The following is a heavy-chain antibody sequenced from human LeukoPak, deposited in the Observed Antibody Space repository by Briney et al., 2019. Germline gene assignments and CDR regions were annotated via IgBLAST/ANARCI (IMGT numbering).Heavy chain of an antibody. D-gene: IGHD3-9*01. V-gene: IGHV4-61*08. CDR2: IHYSGST. CDR1: GGSFSSAGYY. CDR3: ARGSTLYYDILTGYYTPGPFDI. J-gene: IGHJ3*02. Sequence: PSDTLSLTCTVSGGSFSSAGYYWSWLRPPPGKGLEFIGYIHYSGSTNYNPSLKSRVTISVDTSKNQFSLKLSSVTAADTAVYYCARGSTLYYDILTGYYTPGPFDIWGQGTMFTVSS.